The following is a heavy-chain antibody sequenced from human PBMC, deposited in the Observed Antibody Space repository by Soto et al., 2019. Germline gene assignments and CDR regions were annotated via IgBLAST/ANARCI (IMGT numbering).Heavy chain of an antibody. CDR2: IYHSGSN. D-gene: IGHD4-4*01. J-gene: IGHJ6*03. CDR3: ARYSTISGDYFYYMDV. Sequence: QVQLQESGPGLVKPSGTLSLTCAVSSGSISSNNWWSWVRQPAGRGLEWIGEIYHSGSNNYNPSLQNRVTISVDKSKTQFALRVISVTAADTAVYYCARYSTISGDYFYYMDVWGKGTTVFVSS. CDR1: SGSISSNNW. V-gene: IGHV4-4*02.